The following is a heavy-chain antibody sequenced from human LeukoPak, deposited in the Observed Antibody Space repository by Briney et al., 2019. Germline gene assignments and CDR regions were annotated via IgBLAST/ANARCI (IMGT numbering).Heavy chain of an antibody. CDR1: GGSISSGSYY. J-gene: IGHJ4*02. D-gene: IGHD5-12*01. V-gene: IGHV4-61*02. CDR2: IYTSGST. CDR3: ARGRSGYPDYSGYDPTIFDY. Sequence: PSETLSLTCTVSGGSISSGSYYWSWIRQPAGKGLEWIGRIYTSGSTNYNPSLKSRVTISVDTSKNQFSLKLSSVTAADTAVYYCARGRSGYPDYSGYDPTIFDYWGQGTLVTVSS.